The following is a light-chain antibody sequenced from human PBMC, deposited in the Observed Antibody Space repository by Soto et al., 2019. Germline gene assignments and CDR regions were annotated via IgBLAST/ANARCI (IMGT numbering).Light chain of an antibody. Sequence: IVLTQSPSTLSLSPGGRXXXXXXXXQSVSSYLAWYQQKPGQAPRLLIYDASNRATGIPARFSGSGSGTDFTLTISSLEPEDFAVYYCQQRSNWPPTWTFGQGTKVDIK. J-gene: IGKJ1*01. CDR1: QSVSSY. CDR3: QQRSNWPPTWT. V-gene: IGKV3-11*01. CDR2: DAS.